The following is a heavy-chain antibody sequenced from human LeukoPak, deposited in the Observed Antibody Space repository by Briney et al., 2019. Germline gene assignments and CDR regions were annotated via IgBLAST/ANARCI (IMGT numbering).Heavy chain of an antibody. CDR1: GYTFTSYY. Sequence: ASVKVSCKASGYTFTSYYMHWVRQAPGQGLEWMGIINPSGGSTSYTQKFQGRVTMTRDTSTSTAHMELSSLRSEDTAVYYCARAADYYYYYMDVWGKGTTVTVSS. V-gene: IGHV1-46*01. CDR2: INPSGGST. J-gene: IGHJ6*03. CDR3: ARAADYYYYYMDV.